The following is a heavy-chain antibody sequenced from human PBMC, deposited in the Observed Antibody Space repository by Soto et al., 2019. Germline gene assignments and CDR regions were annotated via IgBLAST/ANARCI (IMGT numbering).Heavy chain of an antibody. D-gene: IGHD5-12*01. CDR2: INPNSGGT. CDR3: AKGGVYDFLLLYYYYYYGMDV. V-gene: IGHV1-2*02. Sequence: ASVKVSCKASGYTFTGYYMHWVRQAPGQGLEWMGWINPNSGGTNYAQRFQGRVTMTRDTSISTAYMELSRLRSDDTAVYYCAKGGVYDFLLLYYYYYYGMDVWGQGTTVTVS. J-gene: IGHJ6*02. CDR1: GYTFTGYY.